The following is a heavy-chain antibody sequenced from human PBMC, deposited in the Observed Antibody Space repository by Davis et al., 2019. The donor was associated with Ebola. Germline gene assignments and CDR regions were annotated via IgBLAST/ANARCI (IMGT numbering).Heavy chain of an antibody. V-gene: IGHV4-34*01. Sequence: MPSETLSLTCAVYGGSFSGYYWSWIRQPPGTGLEWIGEINHSGSTNYNPSLKSRVTISVDTSKNQFSLKLSSVTAAGTAVYYCARKYFEYYYGSGSSYYCDYWGQGTLVTVSS. CDR1: GGSFSGYY. CDR3: ARKYFEYYYGSGSSYYCDY. J-gene: IGHJ4*02. D-gene: IGHD3-10*01. CDR2: INHSGST.